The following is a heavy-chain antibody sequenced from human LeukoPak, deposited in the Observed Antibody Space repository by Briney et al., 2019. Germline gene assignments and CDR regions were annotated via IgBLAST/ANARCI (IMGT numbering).Heavy chain of an antibody. V-gene: IGHV3-23*01. CDR2: ISADGGDI. D-gene: IGHD3-22*01. Sequence: PGGSLRLSCAASGFIFSNNIMNWVRQAPGKGLAWVSVISADGGDIYYADSVNGRFTISRDNSKNTLHLQMDSLRAEDTAVYYCAKDPPHSDRSIYSDNSWGQGTLVTVSS. J-gene: IGHJ4*02. CDR1: GFIFSNNI. CDR3: AKDPPHSDRSIYSDNS.